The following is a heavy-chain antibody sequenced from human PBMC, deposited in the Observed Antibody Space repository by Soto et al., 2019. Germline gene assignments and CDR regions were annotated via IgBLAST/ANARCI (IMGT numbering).Heavy chain of an antibody. D-gene: IGHD2-21*02. J-gene: IGHJ4*02. CDR1: GFTVSNYY. Sequence: EVQLVESGGGLIQPGGSLRLSCAASGFTVSNYYMSWVREATGKGLEWVSVIYDDGRIYYADSVKGRFTISRDNSKNTLYLQMNSLSAEDTAVYYYARGHENMMVPAPDYWGQWVLVTVS. V-gene: IGHV3-53*01. CDR2: IYDDGRI. CDR3: ARGHENMMVPAPDY.